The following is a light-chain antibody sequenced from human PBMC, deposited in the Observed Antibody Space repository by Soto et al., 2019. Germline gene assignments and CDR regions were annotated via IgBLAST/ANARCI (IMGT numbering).Light chain of an antibody. V-gene: IGLV2-18*02. CDR3: SAYTRSSHFL. CDR2: EVS. CDR1: SSDVGSYNR. Sequence: QSALTQPPSVSGSPGQSVTISCTGTSSDVGSYNRVSWYQQPPGTAPKLIIYEVSNRPSGVPDRFSGSKSGNTASLTISGLQAEAEADYYCSAYTRSSHFLFGGGTKLTVL. J-gene: IGLJ2*01.